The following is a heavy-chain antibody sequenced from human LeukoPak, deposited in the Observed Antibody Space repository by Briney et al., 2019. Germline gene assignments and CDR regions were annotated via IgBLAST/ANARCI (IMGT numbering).Heavy chain of an antibody. V-gene: IGHV4-59*01. Sequence: SETLSLTCTVSGGSISSYYWSWIRQPPGKGLEWIGYIYYSGSTNYNPSLKSRVTISVDTSKNQFSLKLSSVTAADTAVYYCARARYSGYERALDYWGQGTLVTVSS. CDR2: IYYSGST. CDR3: ARARYSGYERALDY. D-gene: IGHD5-12*01. J-gene: IGHJ4*02. CDR1: GGSISSYY.